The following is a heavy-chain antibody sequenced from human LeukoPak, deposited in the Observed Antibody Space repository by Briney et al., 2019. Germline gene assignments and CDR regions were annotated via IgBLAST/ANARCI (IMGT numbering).Heavy chain of an antibody. Sequence: GGSLRLSCAASGFTFSSYGMHWVRQAPGKGLEWVAVIWYDGSNKYYADSVKGRFTISRDNSKNTLYLQMNSLRAEDTAVYYCARELLDPLHDSGSYYSQFDYWGQGTLVTVSS. CDR1: GFTFSSYG. J-gene: IGHJ4*02. CDR3: ARELLDPLHDSGSYYSQFDY. D-gene: IGHD1-26*01. V-gene: IGHV3-33*01. CDR2: IWYDGSNK.